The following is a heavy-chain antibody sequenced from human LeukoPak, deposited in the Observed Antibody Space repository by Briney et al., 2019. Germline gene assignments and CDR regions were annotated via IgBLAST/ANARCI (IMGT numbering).Heavy chain of an antibody. CDR1: GGSISSYY. Sequence: SETLSLTCTVSGGSISSYYWSWIRQPPGKGLEWIGYIYYSGSTNYNPSLKSRVTISVDTSKNQFSLKLSSVTAADTAVYHCARATYYYDSSGSSIGGAFDIWGQGTVVTVSS. CDR2: IYYSGST. D-gene: IGHD3-22*01. J-gene: IGHJ3*02. V-gene: IGHV4-59*01. CDR3: ARATYYYDSSGSSIGGAFDI.